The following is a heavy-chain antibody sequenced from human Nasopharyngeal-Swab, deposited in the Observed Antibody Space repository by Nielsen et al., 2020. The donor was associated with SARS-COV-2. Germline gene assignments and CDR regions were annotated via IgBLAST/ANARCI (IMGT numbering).Heavy chain of an antibody. V-gene: IGHV1-3*01. CDR2: INAGNGNT. CDR1: GYTFTSYA. Sequence: ASVKVSCKASGYTFTSYAMHWVRQAPGQRLKWMGWINAGNGNTKYSQKFQGRVTITRDTSASTAYMELSSLRSEDTAVYYCARDYYSYGQYYYYYMDVWGKGTTVTVSS. CDR3: ARDYYSYGQYYYYYMDV. D-gene: IGHD5-18*01. J-gene: IGHJ6*03.